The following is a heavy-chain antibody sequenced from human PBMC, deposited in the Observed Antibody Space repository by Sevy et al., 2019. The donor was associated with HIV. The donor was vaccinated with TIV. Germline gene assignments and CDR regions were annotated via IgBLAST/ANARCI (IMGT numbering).Heavy chain of an antibody. J-gene: IGHJ5*02. CDR2: ISSSSSYT. CDR1: GFTFSDYY. Sequence: GGSLRLSCAASGFTFSDYYMSWIRQAPGKGLEWVSYISSSSSYTNYADSVKGRFTISRDNAKNSRYLQMNSLRAEDTAVYYCARMGGRVVVVAATDNWFDPWGQGTLVTVSS. D-gene: IGHD2-15*01. V-gene: IGHV3-11*06. CDR3: ARMGGRVVVVAATDNWFDP.